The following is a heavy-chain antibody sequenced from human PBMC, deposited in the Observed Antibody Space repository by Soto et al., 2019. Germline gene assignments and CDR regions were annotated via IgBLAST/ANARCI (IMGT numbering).Heavy chain of an antibody. Sequence: GGSLRLSCAASGFTFSSCSMNWVRQAPGKGLEWVSSIDSSSSYIHYADSVKGRFTISRDNAKNSLYLQMNSLRAEDTAVYYCATISGTTRWDDYWGQGTLVTVPQ. CDR2: IDSSSSYI. CDR1: GFTFSSCS. CDR3: ATISGTTRWDDY. J-gene: IGHJ4*02. D-gene: IGHD1-20*01. V-gene: IGHV3-21*01.